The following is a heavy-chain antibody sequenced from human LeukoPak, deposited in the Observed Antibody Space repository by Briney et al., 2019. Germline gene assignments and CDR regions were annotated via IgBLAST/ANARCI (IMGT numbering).Heavy chain of an antibody. V-gene: IGHV3-23*01. CDR2: ISGSGGST. CDR1: GFTFSSYA. J-gene: IGHJ4*02. Sequence: GGSLRLSCAASGFTFSSYAMSWVRQAPGKGLEWVSAISGSGGSTYYADSVKGRFTISRDNANNSLYLQMNNLRAEDTAVYYCARQTGSGLFILPGGQGTLVTVSS. D-gene: IGHD3/OR15-3a*01. CDR3: ARQTGSGLFILP.